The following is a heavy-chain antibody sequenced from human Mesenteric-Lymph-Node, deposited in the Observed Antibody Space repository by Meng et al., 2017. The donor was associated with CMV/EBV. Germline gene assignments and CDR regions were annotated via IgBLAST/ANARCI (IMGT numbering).Heavy chain of an antibody. CDR1: GGSFSGYY. Sequence: QGQLQQWGAGLLKPSGTLSLTCAVDGGSFSGYYWCWIRQPPGKGLEWIGEINHSGSTNYNPSLKSRVAISVDTSKNQFSLKLSSVTAADTAVYYCARHQRWLKSEGGFNYWGQGTLVTVSS. D-gene: IGHD4-23*01. CDR2: INHSGST. J-gene: IGHJ4*02. V-gene: IGHV4-34*01. CDR3: ARHQRWLKSEGGFNY.